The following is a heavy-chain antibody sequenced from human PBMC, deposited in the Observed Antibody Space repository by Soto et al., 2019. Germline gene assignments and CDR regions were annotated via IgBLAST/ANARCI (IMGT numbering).Heavy chain of an antibody. CDR1: GGSISSGGYY. CDR3: AGAGGMGRGGLDV. Sequence: QVQLQESGPGLVKPSQTLSLTCTVSGGSISSGGYYWSWIRQHPGKGLDWIGYVYYSGSAYYNPSRESRLTISVDTSKNQFSLKLSSVTAADTAVYYCAGAGGMGRGGLDVWGQGTTVTVSS. J-gene: IGHJ6*02. CDR2: VYYSGSA. D-gene: IGHD3-16*01. V-gene: IGHV4-31*03.